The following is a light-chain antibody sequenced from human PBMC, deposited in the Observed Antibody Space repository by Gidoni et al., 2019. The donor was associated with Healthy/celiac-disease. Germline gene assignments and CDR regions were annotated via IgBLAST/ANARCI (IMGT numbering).Light chain of an antibody. CDR3: QQYDNLPLT. Sequence: DIQMTQSPSSLSASVGDRVTITCQASQDISNYLNWYQQKPGKAPKLLIYDASNLETGVPSRFSGSGSGTDFTFTISSLQPEDIATYYCQQYDNLPLTFRGXTKVEIK. CDR1: QDISNY. V-gene: IGKV1-33*01. CDR2: DAS. J-gene: IGKJ4*01.